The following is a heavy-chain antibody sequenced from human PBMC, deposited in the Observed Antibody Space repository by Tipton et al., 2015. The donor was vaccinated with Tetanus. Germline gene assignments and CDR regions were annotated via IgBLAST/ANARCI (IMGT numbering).Heavy chain of an antibody. CDR3: ARDREENLYFDL. CDR1: GFTFTYYS. Sequence: SLRLSCAASGFTFTYYSLNWVRQVPGKGLEWVSSISSSSRYIYYADSVKGRFTVSRDNAKNSLYLQMNSLRAEDTAIYYCARDREENLYFDLWGRGTLVTVSS. J-gene: IGHJ2*01. D-gene: IGHD1-7*01. V-gene: IGHV3-21*01. CDR2: ISSSSRYI.